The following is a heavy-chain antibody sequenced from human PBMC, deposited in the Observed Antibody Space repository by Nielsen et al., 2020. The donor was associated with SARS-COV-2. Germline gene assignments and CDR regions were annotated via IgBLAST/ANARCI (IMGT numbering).Heavy chain of an antibody. J-gene: IGHJ4*02. CDR3: ARDRGGSFDY. CDR1: GFSFSDHY. Sequence: GGSLRLSCAASGFSFSDHYMSWIRQAPGKGLEWLSYISYSSTYTDYADSVGGRFTISRDNTKNSLYLQMNSLRAEDTAVYYCARDRGGSFDYWGQGTLVTVSS. V-gene: IGHV3-11*06. D-gene: IGHD3-16*01. CDR2: ISYSSTYT.